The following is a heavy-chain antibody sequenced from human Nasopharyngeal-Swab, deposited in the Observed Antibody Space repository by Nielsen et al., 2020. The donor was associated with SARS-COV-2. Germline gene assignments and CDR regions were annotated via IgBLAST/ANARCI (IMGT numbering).Heavy chain of an antibody. D-gene: IGHD3-3*01. CDR2: IYHSGST. Sequence: SETLSLTCTVSGYSISSGYYWGWIRQPPGKGLEWIGNIYHSGSTFYNPSLKSRVTISVDTSKNQFSLKLSSVTAADTAVYYCARAGRITIFGVVNHFDYWGQGTLVTVSS. V-gene: IGHV4-38-2*02. CDR1: GYSISSGYY. CDR3: ARAGRITIFGVVNHFDY. J-gene: IGHJ4*02.